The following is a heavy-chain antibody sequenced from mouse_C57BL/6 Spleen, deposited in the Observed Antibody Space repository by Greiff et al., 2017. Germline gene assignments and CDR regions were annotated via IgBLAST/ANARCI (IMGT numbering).Heavy chain of an antibody. CDR2: IYPRSGNT. V-gene: IGHV1-81*01. CDR3: ARSGGGKNYAMDY. Sequence: QVQLQQSGAELARPGASVKLSCKASGYTFTSYGISWVKQRTGQGLEWIGEIYPRSGNTYYNEKFKGKATLTADKSSSTAYMELRSLTSEDSAVYFCARSGGGKNYAMDYWGQGTSVTVSS. D-gene: IGHD2-1*01. CDR1: GYTFTSYG. J-gene: IGHJ4*01.